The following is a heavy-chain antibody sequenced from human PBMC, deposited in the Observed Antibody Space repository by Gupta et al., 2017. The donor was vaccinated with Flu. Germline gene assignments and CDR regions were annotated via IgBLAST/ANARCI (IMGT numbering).Heavy chain of an antibody. V-gene: IGHV3-21*02. J-gene: IGHJ6*02. CDR1: GFTFTTST. Sequence: EVALVDSGGGLVRPGGSLRLYCAAPGFTFTTSTFNWVRQAPGRGLEWVASISRSSGYIYYADSVKGRFTISRDNSKNSVYLQMNSLRAEDTALYYCARLGGSGTSFHYFYGLDVWGQGTTVTVSS. CDR2: ISRSSGYI. D-gene: IGHD2-15*01. CDR3: ARLGGSGTSFHYFYGLDV.